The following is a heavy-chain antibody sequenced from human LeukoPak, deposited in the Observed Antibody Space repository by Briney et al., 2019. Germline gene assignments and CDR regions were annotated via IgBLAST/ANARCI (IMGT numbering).Heavy chain of an antibody. CDR3: ARNWRRPGSSVSGTGAEAFDI. D-gene: IGHD3-16*01. CDR2: IYYSGST. Sequence: SETLSLTCTVSGGSISSSSYYWGWIRQPPGKGLEWIGSIYYSGSTYYNPSLKSRVTMSVDTSKNQFSLKLSSVTALDTAVYYCARNWRRPGSSVSGTGAEAFDIWGQGTMVTVSS. J-gene: IGHJ3*02. CDR1: GGSISSSSYY. V-gene: IGHV4-39*07.